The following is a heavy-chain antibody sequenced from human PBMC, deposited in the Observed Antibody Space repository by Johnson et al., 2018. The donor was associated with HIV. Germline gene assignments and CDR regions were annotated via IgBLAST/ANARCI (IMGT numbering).Heavy chain of an antibody. D-gene: IGHD3-22*01. CDR2: IKQDGSEK. V-gene: IGHV3-7*02. CDR1: GFTFSYYW. CDR3: AKGQSSGYPKDAFDI. Sequence: VQLVESGGGLVQPGGSLRLSCAASGFTFSYYWMSWVRQAPGKGLEGVANIKQDGSEKYYGEGVKGRFTISRDNSKNTLYLQMNSLRTEDTAMYYCAKGQSSGYPKDAFDIWGRGTIVTISS. J-gene: IGHJ3*02.